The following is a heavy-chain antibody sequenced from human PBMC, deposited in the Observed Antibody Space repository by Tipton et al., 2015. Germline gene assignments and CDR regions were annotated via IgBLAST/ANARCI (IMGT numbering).Heavy chain of an antibody. D-gene: IGHD4-17*01. CDR1: GFTFNDYA. CDR3: ARSFAVTSASDY. CDR2: ISWNGGSI. J-gene: IGHJ4*01. Sequence: SLRLSCAASGFTFNDYAMHWVRQAPGKGLEWVSGISWNGGSIGYADSVKGRFTISRDNAKKSLYLQMNSLRAEDTALYYCARSFAVTSASDYWGRGTLVTVSS. V-gene: IGHV3-9*01.